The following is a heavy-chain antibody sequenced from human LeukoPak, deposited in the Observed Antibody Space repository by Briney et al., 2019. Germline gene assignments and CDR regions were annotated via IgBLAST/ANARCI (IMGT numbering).Heavy chain of an antibody. CDR3: ASSYCSSTSCYAPYYYMDV. D-gene: IGHD2-2*01. V-gene: IGHV1-69*04. Sequence: ASVKVSCKASGYTFTSYGISWVRQAPGQGLEWMGRIIPILGIANYAQKFQGRVTITADESTSTAYMELSSLRSEDTAVYYCASSYCSSTSCYAPYYYMDVRGKGTTVTVSS. J-gene: IGHJ6*03. CDR2: IIPILGIA. CDR1: GYTFTSYG.